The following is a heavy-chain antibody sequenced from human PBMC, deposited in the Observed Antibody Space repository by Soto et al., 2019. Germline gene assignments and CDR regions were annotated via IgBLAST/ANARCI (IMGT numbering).Heavy chain of an antibody. CDR1: GYSFAGYW. D-gene: IGHD3-22*01. V-gene: IGHV5-10-1*01. CDR3: ARHGPRVYYDNSDYYYYGMDV. Sequence: PGESLKISCKGSGYSFAGYWITWVRQKPGKGLEWMGRIDPSDSQTYYSPSFRGHVTISVTKSITTVFLPWSSLKASDTAMYYCARHGPRVYYDNSDYYYYGMDVWGQGTTVTVSS. CDR2: IDPSDSQT. J-gene: IGHJ6*02.